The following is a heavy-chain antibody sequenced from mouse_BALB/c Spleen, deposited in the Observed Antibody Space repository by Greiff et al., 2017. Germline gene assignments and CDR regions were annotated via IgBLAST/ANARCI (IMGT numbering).Heavy chain of an antibody. Sequence: EVQGVESGGGLVKPGGSLKLSCAASGFTFSSYAMSWVRQTPEKRLEWVATISSGGSYTYYPDSVKGRFTISRDNAKNTLYLQMSSLRSEDTAMYYCAKQEDDYDVFDYWGQGTTVTVSS. CDR1: GFTFSSYA. J-gene: IGHJ2*01. V-gene: IGHV5-9-3*01. D-gene: IGHD2-4*01. CDR2: ISSGGSYT. CDR3: AKQEDDYDVFDY.